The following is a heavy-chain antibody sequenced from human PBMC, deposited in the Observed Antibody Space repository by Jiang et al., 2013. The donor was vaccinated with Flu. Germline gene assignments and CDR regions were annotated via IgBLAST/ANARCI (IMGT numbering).Heavy chain of an antibody. D-gene: IGHD2-21*02. Sequence: PGLVKPSETLSLTCTVSGGSVSSDSYYWSWIRQPPGKGLEWIGYIHNSGTTNYNPSLKSRVTISIDTSTNQFSLKLISVTAPDTAVYYCARSYCGGDCYSMFGYSYYGMDVWGQGTTVTVSS. CDR1: GGSVSSDSYY. CDR2: IHNSGTT. CDR3: ARSYCGGDCYSMFGYSYYGMDV. V-gene: IGHV4-61*01. J-gene: IGHJ6*02.